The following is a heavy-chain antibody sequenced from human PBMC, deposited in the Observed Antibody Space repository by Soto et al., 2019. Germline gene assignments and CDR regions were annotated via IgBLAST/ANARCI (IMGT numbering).Heavy chain of an antibody. Sequence: LRLSCAASGFTFTTYSMNWVRQAPGKGLEWVSYISYTSSTIYYADSVRGRFTISRDNAKNSLFLQMNSLRDEDTAVYYCARDNGLAGSFDPWGQGTLVTVSS. J-gene: IGHJ5*02. CDR1: GFTFTTYS. CDR2: ISYTSSTI. D-gene: IGHD2-21*01. V-gene: IGHV3-48*02. CDR3: ARDNGLAGSFDP.